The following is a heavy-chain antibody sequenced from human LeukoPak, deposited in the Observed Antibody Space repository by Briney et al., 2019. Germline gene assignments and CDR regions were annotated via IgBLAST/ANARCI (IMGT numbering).Heavy chain of an antibody. CDR3: AKLTYYYGSGSYYNGETYDY. J-gene: IGHJ4*02. Sequence: GGSLRLSCAASGYTFSSYGMHWVRQAPGKGLEWVTVISYDGSNKYYADSVKGRFTISRDNSKNTLYLQMNSLRAEDTAVYYCAKLTYYYGSGSYYNGETYDYWGQGTLVTVSS. V-gene: IGHV3-30*18. D-gene: IGHD3-10*01. CDR2: ISYDGSNK. CDR1: GYTFSSYG.